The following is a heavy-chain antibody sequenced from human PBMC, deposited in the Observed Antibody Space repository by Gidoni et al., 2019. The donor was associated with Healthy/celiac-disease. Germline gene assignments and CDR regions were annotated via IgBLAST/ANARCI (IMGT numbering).Heavy chain of an antibody. CDR3: AADGGYFYYYYGMDV. V-gene: IGHV1-58*01. Sequence: QMQLVQSGPEVKKPGTSVKVSCKASGFTFTSSAVQWVRQARGQRLEWIGWIVVGSGNTNYAQKFQERVTITRDMSTSTAYMELSSLRSEDTAVYYCAADGGYFYYYYGMDVWGQGTTVTVSS. CDR1: GFTFTSSA. D-gene: IGHD2-15*01. CDR2: IVVGSGNT. J-gene: IGHJ6*02.